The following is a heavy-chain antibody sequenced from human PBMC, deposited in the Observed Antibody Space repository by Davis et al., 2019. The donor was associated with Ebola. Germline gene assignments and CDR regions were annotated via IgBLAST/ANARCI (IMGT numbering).Heavy chain of an antibody. CDR1: GGSISNYY. CDR2: IYYTGGT. CDR3: ARQTFGDYSSSAPPDY. Sequence: SETLSLTCTISGGSISNYYWTWIRQPPGKGLEWIGNIYYTGGTHSSPSLKSRVTFFIDTSKDEFSLKLTSVTAADTAVYYCARQTFGDYSSSAPPDYWGQGTPVTVSS. J-gene: IGHJ4*02. V-gene: IGHV4-59*08. D-gene: IGHD4-11*01.